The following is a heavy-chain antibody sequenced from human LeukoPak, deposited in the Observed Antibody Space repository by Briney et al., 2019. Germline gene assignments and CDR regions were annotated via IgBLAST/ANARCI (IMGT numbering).Heavy chain of an antibody. CDR3: ARGGIAAAAPFDY. Sequence: SSETLSLTCAVSGYSISSGYYWGWIRQPPGKGLEWIGSIYHSGSTYYNPSLKSRVTISVDTSKNQFSLKLSSVTAADTAVYYCARGGIAAAAPFDYWGQGTLVTVSS. J-gene: IGHJ4*02. CDR2: IYHSGST. V-gene: IGHV4-38-2*01. D-gene: IGHD6-13*01. CDR1: GYSISSGYY.